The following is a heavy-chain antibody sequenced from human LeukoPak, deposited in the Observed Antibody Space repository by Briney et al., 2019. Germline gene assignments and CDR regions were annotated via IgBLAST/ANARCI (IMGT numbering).Heavy chain of an antibody. V-gene: IGHV3-30*03. D-gene: IGHD3-3*01. CDR1: GFTFSKHG. CDR3: ARDRAWNYFDY. Sequence: GGSLRLSCAPSGFTFSKHGMHWVRQAPGKGLEWVAIISNDGSRKYYAHSVEGRFTISRDNSKNTLYLQMDSLRAEDTAVYYCARDRAWNYFDYWGQGTLVTVSS. CDR2: ISNDGSRK. J-gene: IGHJ4*02.